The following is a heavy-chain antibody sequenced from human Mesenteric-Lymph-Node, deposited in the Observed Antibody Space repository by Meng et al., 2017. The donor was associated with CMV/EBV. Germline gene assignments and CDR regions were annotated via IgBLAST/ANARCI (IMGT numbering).Heavy chain of an antibody. J-gene: IGHJ4*02. CDR1: GYTFTSYY. Sequence: ASVKVSCKTSGYTFTSYYMHWVRQAPGQGLEWMGIINPNGGSTAYAQKFQGRVTMTGDTSISTAYMELSSLRSEDTAVYYCARLQGVVVPAAMSRGFDYWGQGTLVTVSS. V-gene: IGHV1-46*01. D-gene: IGHD2-2*01. CDR2: INPNGGST. CDR3: ARLQGVVVPAAMSRGFDY.